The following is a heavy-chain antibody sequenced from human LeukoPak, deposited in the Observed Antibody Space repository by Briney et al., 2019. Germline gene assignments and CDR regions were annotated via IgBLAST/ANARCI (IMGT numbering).Heavy chain of an antibody. D-gene: IGHD4-17*01. J-gene: IGHJ5*02. CDR3: ARDPDYGDYEEYYSWFDP. CDR1: GFTFSSYS. V-gene: IGHV3-21*01. CDR2: ISSSSSYI. Sequence: GGSLRLSCAASGFTFSSYSMNWVRQAPGKGLEWVSSISSSSSYIYYADSVKGRFTISRDNAKNSLYLQMNSLRAEDTAVYYYARDPDYGDYEEYYSWFDPWGQGTLVTVSS.